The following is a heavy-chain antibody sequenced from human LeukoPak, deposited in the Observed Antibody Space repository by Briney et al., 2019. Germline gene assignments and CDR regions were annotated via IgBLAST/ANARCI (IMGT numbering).Heavy chain of an antibody. CDR3: ARDGVTYDILTGFFDY. CDR2: IYHSGST. V-gene: IGHV4-38-2*02. D-gene: IGHD3-9*01. CDR1: GYSISSGYY. J-gene: IGHJ4*02. Sequence: PSETLSLTCAVSGYSISSGYYWGWIQQPPGKGLEWIGSIYHSGSTYYNPSLKSRVTISVDTSKNQFSLKLSSVTAADTAVYYCARDGVTYDILTGFFDYWGQGTLVTVSS.